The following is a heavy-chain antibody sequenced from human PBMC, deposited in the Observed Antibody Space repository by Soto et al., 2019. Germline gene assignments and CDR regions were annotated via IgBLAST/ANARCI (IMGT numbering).Heavy chain of an antibody. CDR3: ARDTHLGGAFDI. Sequence: GGSLRLSCAASGFTFSSYAMHWVRQAPGKGLEWVAVISYDGSNKYYADSVKSRFTISRDNSKNTLYLQMNSLRAEDTAVYYCARDTHLGGAFDIWGQGTMVTVSS. D-gene: IGHD3-3*02. V-gene: IGHV3-30-3*01. J-gene: IGHJ3*02. CDR1: GFTFSSYA. CDR2: ISYDGSNK.